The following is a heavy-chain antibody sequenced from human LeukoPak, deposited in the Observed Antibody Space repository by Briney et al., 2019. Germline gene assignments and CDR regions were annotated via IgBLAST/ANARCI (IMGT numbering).Heavy chain of an antibody. Sequence: SVKVSCKASGGTFSSYAISWVRQAPGQGLEWMGRIIPIFGTANYAQKFQGRVTITADKSTSTAYMELSSLRSEDTAVYYCARDHEDSSGYYYQFDYWGQGTLVTVSS. CDR1: GGTFSSYA. V-gene: IGHV1-69*06. D-gene: IGHD3-22*01. CDR2: IIPIFGTA. J-gene: IGHJ4*02. CDR3: ARDHEDSSGYYYQFDY.